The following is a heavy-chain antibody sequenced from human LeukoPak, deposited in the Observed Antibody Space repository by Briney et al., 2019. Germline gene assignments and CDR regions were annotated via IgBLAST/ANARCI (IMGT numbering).Heavy chain of an antibody. V-gene: IGHV3-23*01. Sequence: PGGCLRPSCAAAGPTFGSYAMTWVRQAPDKGLEWVSSISGSDGSTYSADSVKSRFTISRDDSQNTLYLQMNSLRVEDTAVYYCARDHRYAFDNWGHGTLVTVSS. CDR2: ISGSDGST. CDR1: GPTFGSYA. D-gene: IGHD5-12*01. J-gene: IGHJ4*01. CDR3: ARDHRYAFDN.